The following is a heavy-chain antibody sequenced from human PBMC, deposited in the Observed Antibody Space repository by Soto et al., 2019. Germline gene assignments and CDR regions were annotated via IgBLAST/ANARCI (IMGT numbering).Heavy chain of an antibody. CDR1: GTSISSYY. Sequence: SEALSVTCTDSGTSISSYYWSWIRQPPGKGLEWIANIHYSGTTNYNPSLASRVTLSVDTSKNQFSLKMTSVTAADRAMYFCARYNSYAIDYWGQGTLVTVS. CDR3: ARYNSYAIDY. J-gene: IGHJ4*02. D-gene: IGHD2-8*01. V-gene: IGHV4-59*01. CDR2: IHYSGTT.